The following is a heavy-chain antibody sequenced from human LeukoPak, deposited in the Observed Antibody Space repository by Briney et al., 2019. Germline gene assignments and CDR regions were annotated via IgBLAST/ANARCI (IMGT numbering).Heavy chain of an antibody. D-gene: IGHD6-19*01. CDR3: ARGEQWLVPLDY. Sequence: SETLSLTCTVSGGSISSGGYYWSWIRQHPGKGLEWIGYIYYSGSTYYNPSLKSRVTISVDTSKNQFSLKLSSVTAADTAVYYCARGEQWLVPLDYWGQGTLVTVSS. V-gene: IGHV4-31*03. CDR2: IYYSGST. CDR1: GGSISSGGYY. J-gene: IGHJ4*02.